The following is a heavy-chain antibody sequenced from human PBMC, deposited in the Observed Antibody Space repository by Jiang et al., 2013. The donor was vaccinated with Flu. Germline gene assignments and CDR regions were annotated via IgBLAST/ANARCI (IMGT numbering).Heavy chain of an antibody. CDR3: ARRSQIVVVTAQHWHFDL. Sequence: LLKPSETLSLTCTVSDGSISSSSYHWGWIRQPPGKGLEWIGTIYYSGSTYYNPSLNSRVTISVDTSKNQFSLKLSSVTAAETAVYFCARRSQIVVVTAQHWHFDLWGRGTLVTVSS. V-gene: IGHV4-39*01. J-gene: IGHJ2*01. D-gene: IGHD2-21*02. CDR2: IYYSGST. CDR1: DGSISSSSYH.